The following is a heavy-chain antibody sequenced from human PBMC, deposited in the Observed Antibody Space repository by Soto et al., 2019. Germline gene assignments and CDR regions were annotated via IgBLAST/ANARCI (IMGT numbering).Heavy chain of an antibody. D-gene: IGHD2-21*01. J-gene: IGHJ4*02. CDR2: IDGSGGIT. V-gene: IGHV3-23*01. CDR1: GFTFGTSD. Sequence: QLLQSGGGLVQPGGSLTLCCAASGFTFGTSDMSWVRQAPGEGLEWVSTIDGSGGITYYADSVKGRFTISRDNSRNTGYPQMNSLRGADTTLYSCVKNSVWFNSWGQGALVTDSS. CDR3: VKNSVWFNS.